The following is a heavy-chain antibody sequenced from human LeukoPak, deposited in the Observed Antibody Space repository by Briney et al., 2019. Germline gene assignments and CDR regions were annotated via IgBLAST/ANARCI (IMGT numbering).Heavy chain of an antibody. J-gene: IGHJ4*02. CDR3: ARDSDYGVVTAILRD. CDR2: IIPIFGTA. Sequence: SVKVSCKASGGTFSSYAISWVRQAPGQGLEWMGGIIPIFGTANYAQKFQGRVTITADESTSTAYMELSSLRSEDTAVYYRARDSDYGVVTAILRDGGQGTLVTVSS. V-gene: IGHV1-69*13. D-gene: IGHD2-21*02. CDR1: GGTFSSYA.